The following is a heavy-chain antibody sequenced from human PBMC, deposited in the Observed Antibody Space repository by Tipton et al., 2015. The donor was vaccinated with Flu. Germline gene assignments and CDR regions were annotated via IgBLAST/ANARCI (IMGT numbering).Heavy chain of an antibody. CDR3: ARELNYGMDV. Sequence: TLSLTCTVSGGSISSYYWSWIRQPPGKGLEWIGYIYYSGSTNYNPSLKSRVTISVDTSKNQFSLKLSSVTAADTAVYYRARELNYGMDVWGQGTTVTVSS. V-gene: IGHV4-59*01. J-gene: IGHJ6*02. CDR2: IYYSGST. CDR1: GGSISSYY.